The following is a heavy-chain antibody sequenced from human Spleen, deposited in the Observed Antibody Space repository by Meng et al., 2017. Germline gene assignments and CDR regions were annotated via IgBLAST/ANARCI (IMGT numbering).Heavy chain of an antibody. CDR1: GYTFTSYA. CDR3: ARDVTEYTSAPDY. Sequence: QVQLVQSGAEVKKPGASVKVSCKASGYTFTSYAMHWVRQAPGQRLEWMGWINAGNGNTKYSQKFQGRVTITRDTSASTAYMELSSLRSEDTAVYYCARDVTEYTSAPDYWGQGTLVTVSS. V-gene: IGHV1-3*01. CDR2: INAGNGNT. D-gene: IGHD6-6*01. J-gene: IGHJ4*02.